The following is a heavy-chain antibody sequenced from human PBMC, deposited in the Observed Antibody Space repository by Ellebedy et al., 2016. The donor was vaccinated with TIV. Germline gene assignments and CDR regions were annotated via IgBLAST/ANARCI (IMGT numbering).Heavy chain of an antibody. Sequence: MPSETLSLTCLVSGASVSSGDYHWNWIRQPPGQGLEWIGNIYNSGKTYYQPSLTSRLRISVDASKNHVSLNLDSVTAADTALYFCVRGSSYLTGWYGLDVWGQGTTVAVSS. D-gene: IGHD2-15*01. CDR2: IYNSGKT. CDR3: VRGSSYLTGWYGLDV. J-gene: IGHJ6*02. V-gene: IGHV4-30-4*01. CDR1: GASVSSGDYH.